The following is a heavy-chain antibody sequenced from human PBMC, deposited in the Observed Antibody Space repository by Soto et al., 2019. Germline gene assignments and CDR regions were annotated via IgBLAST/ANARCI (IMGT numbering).Heavy chain of an antibody. Sequence: EVQLVESGGGLVQPGGSLRLSCAASGFSFSTYSMNWVRQAPGKGLEWVSYISSRSYTIYYVDSVKGRFTISRDNAKNSLYLQMNSLRDEDTAVYYRARGGSSSDNGMDVWGQGTTVTVSS. J-gene: IGHJ6*02. V-gene: IGHV3-48*02. CDR2: ISSRSYTI. CDR1: GFSFSTYS. CDR3: ARGGSSSDNGMDV. D-gene: IGHD6-6*01.